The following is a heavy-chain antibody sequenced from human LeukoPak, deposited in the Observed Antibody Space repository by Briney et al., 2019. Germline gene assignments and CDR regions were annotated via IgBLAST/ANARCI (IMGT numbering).Heavy chain of an antibody. Sequence: GSSVKVSCKASGGTFSSYAISWVRQAPGQGLEWMGRIIPIFGTANYAQKFQGRVTITTDESTSTAYMELSSLRPEDTAVYYCAREGIAAAGTVVPFDPWGQGTLVTVSS. D-gene: IGHD6-13*01. CDR3: AREGIAAAGTVVPFDP. CDR2: IIPIFGTA. CDR1: GGTFSSYA. V-gene: IGHV1-69*05. J-gene: IGHJ5*02.